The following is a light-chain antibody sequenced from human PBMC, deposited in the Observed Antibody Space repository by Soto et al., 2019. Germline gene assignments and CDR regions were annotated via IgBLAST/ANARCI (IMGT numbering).Light chain of an antibody. J-gene: IGKJ2*01. CDR1: QRVSTSY. CDR3: QQYDNWPYT. Sequence: EIVLTQSPGTLSLSPGERATLSCRASQRVSTSYFAWYQQKPGQAPRLLIYGASSRAAGIPDRFSGSGSGTEFTLTISSLQSEDFAVYFCQQYDNWPYTFGQGTKLEIK. V-gene: IGKV3-20*01. CDR2: GAS.